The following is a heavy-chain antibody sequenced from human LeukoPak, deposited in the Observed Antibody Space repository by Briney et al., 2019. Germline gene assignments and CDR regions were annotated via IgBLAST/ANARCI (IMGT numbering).Heavy chain of an antibody. CDR3: AREGARLYGMDV. Sequence: GGSLILSCAASGFSVSSNYMSWVRQAPGKGLEWVSVIYSGGTTYYAGSVKGRFTISRHNSKNTLYLQMNSLRAEDTAVYYCAREGARLYGMDVWGQGTTVTVSS. CDR2: IYSGGTT. V-gene: IGHV3-53*04. CDR1: GFSVSSNY. J-gene: IGHJ6*02.